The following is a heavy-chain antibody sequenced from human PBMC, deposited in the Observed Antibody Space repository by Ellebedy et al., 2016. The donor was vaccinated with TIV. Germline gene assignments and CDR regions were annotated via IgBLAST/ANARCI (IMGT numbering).Heavy chain of an antibody. CDR1: GFTVSSNY. CDR2: IYSGGST. V-gene: IGHV3-66*01. Sequence: ETLSLTCAASGFTVSSNYMSWVRQAPGKGLEWVSVIYSGGSTYYAASVKGRFTISRDNSKNTLYLQMNSLRAEDTAVYYCARALVMAGTYYFDYWGQGTLVTVSA. CDR3: ARALVMAGTYYFDY. D-gene: IGHD1-1*01. J-gene: IGHJ4*02.